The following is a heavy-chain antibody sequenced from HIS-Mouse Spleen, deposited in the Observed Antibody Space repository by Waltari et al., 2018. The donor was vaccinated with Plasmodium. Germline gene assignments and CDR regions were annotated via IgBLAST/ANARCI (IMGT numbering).Heavy chain of an antibody. CDR2: TYYRSKWYN. J-gene: IGHJ4*02. V-gene: IGHV6-1*01. D-gene: IGHD1-7*01. CDR1: GDRFSSNSAA. Sequence: QVQLQQSGPGLVKPSPTLSLTCAIPGDRFSSNSAAWPWTRQSPSRGLEWLGRTYYRSKWYNDYAVSVKSRITINPDTSKNQFSLQLNSVTPEDTAVYYCARGYNWNLRFDYWGQGTLVTVSS. CDR3: ARGYNWNLRFDY.